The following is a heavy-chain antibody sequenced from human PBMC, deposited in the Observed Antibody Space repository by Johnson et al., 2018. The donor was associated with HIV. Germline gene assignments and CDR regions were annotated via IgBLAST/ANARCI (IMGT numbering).Heavy chain of an antibody. D-gene: IGHD6-13*01. CDR3: AREATYSSSWYHDVFDI. CDR1: GFTFSSYA. V-gene: IGHV3-30-3*01. J-gene: IGHJ3*02. Sequence: QVLLVESGGGVVQPGRSLRLSCAASGFTFSSYAMHWVRQAPGKGLEWVAVISYDGSNKYYADSVKGRFTISRDNSKNTLDLQMNSLRAEDTAVYYCAREATYSSSWYHDVFDIWGQGTMVTVSS. CDR2: ISYDGSNK.